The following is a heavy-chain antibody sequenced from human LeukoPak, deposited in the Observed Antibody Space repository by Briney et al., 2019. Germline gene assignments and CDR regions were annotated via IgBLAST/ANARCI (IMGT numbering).Heavy chain of an antibody. J-gene: IGHJ4*02. CDR2: LYNGGNT. Sequence: PGGSLRLSCAVSGLTVSINYMSWVRQAPGKGLEWVSVLYNGGNTYYADSVKGRFTVSRDNPKNTLYLQMNSLRAEDTAVYYCARYDGGSGPFDYWGQGTLVTVSP. CDR1: GLTVSINY. D-gene: IGHD3-10*01. CDR3: ARYDGGSGPFDY. V-gene: IGHV3-53*01.